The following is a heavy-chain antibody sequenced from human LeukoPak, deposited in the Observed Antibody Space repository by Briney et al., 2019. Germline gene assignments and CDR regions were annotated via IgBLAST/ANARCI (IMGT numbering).Heavy chain of an antibody. CDR1: GYTFTDYY. D-gene: IGHD2-21*02. Sequence: ASVKVSCKASGYTFTDYYIQWVRQAPGQGLEWMGWISPNRGGTKYAQKFQGRVTMTSDTSISTAYMELRSLRSDDTAVYYCARALTWSRGLLFDYWGQGTLVTVSS. V-gene: IGHV1-2*02. J-gene: IGHJ4*02. CDR3: ARALTWSRGLLFDY. CDR2: ISPNRGGT.